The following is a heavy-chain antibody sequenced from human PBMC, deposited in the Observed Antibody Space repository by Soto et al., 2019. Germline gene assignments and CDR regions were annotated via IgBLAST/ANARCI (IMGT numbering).Heavy chain of an antibody. V-gene: IGHV3-23*01. CDR2: ISSSGGST. J-gene: IGHJ4*02. CDR3: AKRYQYYFDY. CDR1: GFTFGSYA. D-gene: IGHD2-2*01. Sequence: GWSLRLSCAASGFTFGSYAMNLVRQAPGKGLEWVSAISSSGGSTYYTDSVKGRFTISRDNSKGTLYLQMNSLRGEDTAVYYCAKRYQYYFDYWGEGTLVTVSS.